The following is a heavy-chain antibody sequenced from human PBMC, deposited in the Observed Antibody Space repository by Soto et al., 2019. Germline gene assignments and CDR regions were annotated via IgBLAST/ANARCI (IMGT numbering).Heavy chain of an antibody. D-gene: IGHD2-15*01. Sequence: EVQLVESGGGLVKPGGSLRLSCAASGFTFSSYSMNWVRQAPGKGLEWVSSISSSSSYIYYADSVKGRFTISRDNAKNSLYLQMNSLRAEDTAVYYCAREVPIVVVLAATHFDDWGQGTLVTVSS. CDR1: GFTFSSYS. J-gene: IGHJ4*02. CDR3: AREVPIVVVLAATHFDD. V-gene: IGHV3-21*01. CDR2: ISSSSSYI.